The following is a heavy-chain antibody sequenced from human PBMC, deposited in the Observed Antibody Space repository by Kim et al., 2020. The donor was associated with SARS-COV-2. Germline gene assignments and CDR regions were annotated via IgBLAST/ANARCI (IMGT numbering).Heavy chain of an antibody. CDR3: ARDGAGQNFDH. CDR1: GYTFTNHY. J-gene: IGHJ4*02. D-gene: IGHD6-19*01. V-gene: IGHV1-46*01. CDR2: INPTGGST. Sequence: ASVKVSCKTSGYTFTNHYIHWVRQAPGQGLEWMGFINPTGGSTNFVQKFRGRLTTSRDTSTSTVYMVFNSLRSEDTAVYFCARDGAGQNFDHWGQGTLGT.